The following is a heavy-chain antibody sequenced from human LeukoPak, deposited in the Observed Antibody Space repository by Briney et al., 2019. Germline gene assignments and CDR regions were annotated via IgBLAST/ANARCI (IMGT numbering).Heavy chain of an antibody. CDR2: IKQDGTQK. V-gene: IGHV3-7*05. J-gene: IGHJ6*02. CDR3: SRVTRVPVYSYYGMDV. D-gene: IGHD2-2*01. CDR1: GFTFSSYW. Sequence: GGSLRLSCAASGFTFSSYWMSWVRQAPGRGLEWMADIKQDGTQKYYVDSVEGRITISRDNVKNSLYLQMNSLKTEDTAVYYCSRVTRVPVYSYYGMDVWGQGTTVTVSS.